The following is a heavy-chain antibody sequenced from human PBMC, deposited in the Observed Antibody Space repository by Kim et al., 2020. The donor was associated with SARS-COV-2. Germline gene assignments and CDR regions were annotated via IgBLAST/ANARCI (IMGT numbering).Heavy chain of an antibody. Sequence: SETLSLTCTVSGGSISSSSYYWGWIRQPPGKGLEWIGSIYYSGSTYYNPSLKSRVTISVDTSKNQFSLKLSSVTAADTAVYYCARLNYYDSSGYYEFDYWSQGTLVTVSS. V-gene: IGHV4-39*01. D-gene: IGHD3-22*01. J-gene: IGHJ4*02. CDR1: GGSISSSSYY. CDR2: IYYSGST. CDR3: ARLNYYDSSGYYEFDY.